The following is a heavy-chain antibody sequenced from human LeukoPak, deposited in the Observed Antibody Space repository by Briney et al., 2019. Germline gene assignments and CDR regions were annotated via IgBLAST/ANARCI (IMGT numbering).Heavy chain of an antibody. CDR1: GFTFNSYG. D-gene: IGHD6-13*01. Sequence: GGSLRLSCAASGFTFNSYGMHWVRQAPGKGLEWVAVISYDGSNKYYADSVKGRFTISRDNSKNTLYLQMNSLRAEDTAVYYCARHGIAAAGRTPLVGFDYWGQGTLVTVSS. V-gene: IGHV3-30*03. CDR2: ISYDGSNK. J-gene: IGHJ4*02. CDR3: ARHGIAAAGRTPLVGFDY.